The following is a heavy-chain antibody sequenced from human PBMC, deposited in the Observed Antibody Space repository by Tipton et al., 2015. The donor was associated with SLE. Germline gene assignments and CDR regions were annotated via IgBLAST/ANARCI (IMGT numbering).Heavy chain of an antibody. V-gene: IGHV4-39*07. CDR3: ARGASLPADLAY. J-gene: IGHJ4*02. D-gene: IGHD2-2*01. Sequence: LRLSCTVSGGSISSGRFYWGWIRQPPGKGLEWIGSINDSGSTNYNPSLKSRVTISVDTSKNQFSLKLNSVTAADTAVYYCARGASLPADLAYWGQGTLVTVSS. CDR1: GGSISSGRFY. CDR2: INDSGST.